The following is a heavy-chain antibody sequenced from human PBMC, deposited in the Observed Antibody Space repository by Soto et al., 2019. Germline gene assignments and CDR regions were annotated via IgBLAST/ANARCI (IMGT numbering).Heavy chain of an antibody. V-gene: IGHV3-23*01. Sequence: GGSLRLSCGSSGFTFGNYWMHWVRQTPGKGLEWVSAISGSGGSTYYADSVKGRFTISRDNSKNTLYLQMNSLRAEDTAVYYCAKDVLAGTTEYFDYWGQGTLVTVSS. CDR3: AKDVLAGTTEYFDY. D-gene: IGHD1-7*01. J-gene: IGHJ4*02. CDR2: ISGSGGST. CDR1: GFTFGNYW.